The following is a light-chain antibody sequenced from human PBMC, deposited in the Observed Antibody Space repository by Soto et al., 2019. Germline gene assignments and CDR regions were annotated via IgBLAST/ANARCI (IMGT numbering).Light chain of an antibody. Sequence: DIQMTQSPSTLSASVGARVTITCRASQSISSWLAWYQQKPGKAPKLLIYKASSLERGVPSRCSGGGSGTEFTLTISSLQPDDFATYDCQQYNSYSTFGQGTKVEIK. V-gene: IGKV1-5*03. CDR1: QSISSW. CDR2: KAS. CDR3: QQYNSYST. J-gene: IGKJ1*01.